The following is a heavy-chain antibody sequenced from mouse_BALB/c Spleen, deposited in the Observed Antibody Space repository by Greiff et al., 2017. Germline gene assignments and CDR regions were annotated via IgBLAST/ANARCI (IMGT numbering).Heavy chain of an antibody. Sequence: EVQLQESGAELVKPGASVKLSCTASGFNIKDTYMHWVKQRPEQGLEWIGRIDPANGNTKYDPKFQGKATITADTSSNTAYLQLSSLTSEDTAVYYCASGNSPFAYWGQGTLVTVSA. CDR1: GFNIKDTY. J-gene: IGHJ3*01. CDR2: IDPANGNT. V-gene: IGHV14-3*02. CDR3: ASGNSPFAY. D-gene: IGHD2-1*01.